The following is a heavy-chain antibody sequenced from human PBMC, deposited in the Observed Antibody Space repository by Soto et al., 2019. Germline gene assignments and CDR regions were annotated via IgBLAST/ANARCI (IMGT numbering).Heavy chain of an antibody. CDR1: GDSVTSVSDY. J-gene: IGHJ5*02. V-gene: IGHV4-61*01. CDR3: ARGGGRDSSGYYLEWFDP. Sequence: SETLSLTCTVSGDSVTSVSDYWSWIRQPPGKGLEWIGYIYYSGSADYNPSLGSRVTISIDTSKNQFSLQLNSVTPEDTAVYYCARGGGRDSSGYYLEWFDPWGQGTLVTVSS. CDR2: IYYSGSA. D-gene: IGHD3-22*01.